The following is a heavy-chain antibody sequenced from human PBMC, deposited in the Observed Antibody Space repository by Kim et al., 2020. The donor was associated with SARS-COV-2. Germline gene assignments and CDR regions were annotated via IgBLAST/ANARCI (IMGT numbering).Heavy chain of an antibody. CDR3: VRDGIGFDY. J-gene: IGHJ4*02. V-gene: IGHV3-64D*06. D-gene: IGHD3-3*02. CDR2: ITPYGDYT. Sequence: GGSLRLSCLASGFSLSNHKMHWVRQAPGKGLKFVSCITPYGDYTYYADSVKGRFTVSRDNSKNTFYLQMSSLRVEDTAVYYCVRDGIGFDYWGQGTLVTVSS. CDR1: GFSLSNHK.